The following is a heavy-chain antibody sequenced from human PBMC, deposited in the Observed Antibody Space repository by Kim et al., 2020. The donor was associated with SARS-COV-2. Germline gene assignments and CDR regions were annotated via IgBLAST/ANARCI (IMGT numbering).Heavy chain of an antibody. CDR1: GGSFSGYY. CDR3: ARGEYSSSWYGRRYYFDY. Sequence: SETLSLTCAVYGGSFSGYYWSWIRQPPGKGLEWIGEINHSGSTNYNPSLKSRVTISVDTSKNQFSLKLSSVTAADTAVYYCARGEYSSSWYGRRYYFDYSGQGTLVTVSS. V-gene: IGHV4-34*01. J-gene: IGHJ4*02. CDR2: INHSGST. D-gene: IGHD6-13*01.